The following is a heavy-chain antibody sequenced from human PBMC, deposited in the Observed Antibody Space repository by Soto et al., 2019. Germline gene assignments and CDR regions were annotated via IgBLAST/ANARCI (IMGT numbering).Heavy chain of an antibody. CDR1: GFTFSTYA. CDR2: ISGSGNKT. Sequence: PGGSLRLSCGVSGFTFSTYAMSWVRQAPGKGLEWVSAISGSGNKTFYADSVKGRFTISRDNSKNTLHLHMSSLRVEDTDVYYCVRGVRLHFDLWGQGTLVPVSS. CDR3: VRGVRLHFDL. J-gene: IGHJ4*02. V-gene: IGHV3-23*01.